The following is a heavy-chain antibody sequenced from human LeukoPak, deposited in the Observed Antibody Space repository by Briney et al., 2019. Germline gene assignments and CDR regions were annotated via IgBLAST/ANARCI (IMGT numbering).Heavy chain of an antibody. CDR1: GGSFSGYY. D-gene: IGHD6-19*01. V-gene: IGHV4-34*01. Sequence: ETLSLTCAVYGGSFSGYYWSWIRQPPGKGLEWIGEINHSGSTNYNPPLKSRVTISVDTSKNQFSLKLSSVTAADTAVYYCARLPNRAVADPYYFDYWGQGTLVTVSS. CDR3: ARLPNRAVADPYYFDY. CDR2: INHSGST. J-gene: IGHJ4*02.